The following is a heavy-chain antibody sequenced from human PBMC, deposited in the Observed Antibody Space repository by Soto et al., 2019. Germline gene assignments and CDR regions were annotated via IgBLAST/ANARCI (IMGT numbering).Heavy chain of an antibody. V-gene: IGHV3-30*04. CDR2: ISYDGSNK. J-gene: IGHJ6*02. CDR1: GFTFSSYA. Sequence: SLRLSCAASGFTFSSYAMHWVRQAPGKGLEWVAVISYDGSNKYYADSVKGRFTISRDNSKNTLYLQMNSLRAEDTAVYYCARDGYYDFWSGSLYYYYYGMDVWGQGTTVTVSS. CDR3: ARDGYYDFWSGSLYYYYYGMDV. D-gene: IGHD3-3*01.